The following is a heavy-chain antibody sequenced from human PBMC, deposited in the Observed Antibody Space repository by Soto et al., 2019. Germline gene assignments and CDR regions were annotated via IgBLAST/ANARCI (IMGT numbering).Heavy chain of an antibody. CDR2: ISSSSSYT. V-gene: IGHV3-11*06. CDR1: GFTVSDYY. Sequence: QVQLVESGGGLVKPGGSLRLSCAASGFTVSDYYMSWIRQAPGKGLEWVSYISSSSSYTNYADSVKGRFTISRDNAKNSLYLQMNSLRAEDTAVYYCARAQWLQNPFDYWGQGTLVTVSS. D-gene: IGHD5-12*01. CDR3: ARAQWLQNPFDY. J-gene: IGHJ4*02.